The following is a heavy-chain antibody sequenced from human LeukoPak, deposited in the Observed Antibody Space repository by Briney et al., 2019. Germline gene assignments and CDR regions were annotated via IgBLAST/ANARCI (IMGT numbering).Heavy chain of an antibody. J-gene: IGHJ4*02. D-gene: IGHD4-17*01. V-gene: IGHV3-23*01. CDR2: ISGSGGST. CDR3: AKDVQGDGDAYFDY. CDR1: GFTFSHYG. Sequence: GGSLRLSCAGSGFTFSHYGMSWVRQAPGKGLEWVSGISGSGGSTYYADSVKGRFTISRDNSKNTLYLQMNSLRAEDTAVYYCAKDVQGDGDAYFDYWGQGTLVTVSS.